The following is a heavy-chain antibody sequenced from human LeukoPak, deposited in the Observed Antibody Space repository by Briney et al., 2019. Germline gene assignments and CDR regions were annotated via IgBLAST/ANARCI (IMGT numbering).Heavy chain of an antibody. Sequence: PSGTLSLTCTVSGGTISSYYRSWIRQPPGKGLEWIGYIYYSGSTNYNPSLKSRVTISVDTSKKQFSLKLSSVTAADTAVYYCARVRDYGDYADYWGQGTLVTVSS. D-gene: IGHD4-17*01. V-gene: IGHV4-59*01. CDR2: IYYSGST. CDR3: ARVRDYGDYADY. CDR1: GGTISSYY. J-gene: IGHJ4*02.